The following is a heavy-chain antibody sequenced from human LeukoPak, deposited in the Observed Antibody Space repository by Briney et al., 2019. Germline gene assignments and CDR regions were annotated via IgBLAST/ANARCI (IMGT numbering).Heavy chain of an antibody. Sequence: PSETLSLTCTVSGGSISSSSYYWGWIRQPPGKGLEWIGSIYYSGSTYYNPSLKSRVTISVDTSKNQFSLKLSSVTAADTAVYYCARRYIVVVPAAMGGWFDPWGQGTLVTVSS. D-gene: IGHD2-2*01. V-gene: IGHV4-39*01. CDR1: GGSISSSSYY. CDR3: ARRYIVVVPAAMGGWFDP. CDR2: IYYSGST. J-gene: IGHJ5*02.